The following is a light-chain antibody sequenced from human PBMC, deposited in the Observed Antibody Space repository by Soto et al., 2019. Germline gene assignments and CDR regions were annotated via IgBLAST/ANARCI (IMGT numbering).Light chain of an antibody. V-gene: IGKV1-8*01. Sequence: IQMTQSPSSLSASVGDRVTITCRASQGISSYLAWYQQKPGKAPKLLIYAASTLQSGVPSRFSGSGSGTDFTLTISCLQSEDFATYYCQQYYSYRLTFGGGTKVEIK. J-gene: IGKJ4*01. CDR3: QQYYSYRLT. CDR2: AAS. CDR1: QGISSY.